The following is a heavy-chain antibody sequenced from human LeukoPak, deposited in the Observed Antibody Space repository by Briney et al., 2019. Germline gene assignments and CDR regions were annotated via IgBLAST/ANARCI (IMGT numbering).Heavy chain of an antibody. J-gene: IGHJ4*02. V-gene: IGHV1-2*02. CDR2: INPNSGGT. CDR1: GYTFTGYY. D-gene: IGHD3-22*01. Sequence: ASVKVSCKASGYTFTGYYMHWVRQAPGQGLEWMGWINPNSGGTNYAQKFQGRVTMTRDTSISTAYMELSRLRSDDTAVYYCARGGSITMIVVVITGPPDYWGQGTLVTVSS. CDR3: ARGGSITMIVVVITGPPDY.